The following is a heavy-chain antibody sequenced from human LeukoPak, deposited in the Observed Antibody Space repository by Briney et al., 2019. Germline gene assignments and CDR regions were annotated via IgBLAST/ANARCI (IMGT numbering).Heavy chain of an antibody. D-gene: IGHD6-25*01. V-gene: IGHV3-23*01. J-gene: IGHJ4*02. CDR2: ISGSGDST. Sequence: GGSLRLSCAASGFAFNNYVMTWVRQAPGKGLDWFSAISGSGDSTYYADSVKGRFTVSRDSSKSTMYLQMTSLTAEDTAVYYCAKGSGTSRPYYLDYWGRGTLVTVSS. CDR3: AKGSGTSRPYYLDY. CDR1: GFAFNNYV.